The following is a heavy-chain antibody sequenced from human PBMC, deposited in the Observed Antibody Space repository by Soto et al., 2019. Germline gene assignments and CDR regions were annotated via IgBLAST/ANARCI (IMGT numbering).Heavy chain of an antibody. CDR1: AFTFSNAW. D-gene: IGHD3-22*01. CDR3: TTAYYDRSRGYYFYSGMDV. J-gene: IGHJ6*02. V-gene: IGHV3-15*01. CDR2: IKSKTDGGTT. Sequence: GSLRLSCAASAFTFSNAWMSWVRQAPGKGLEWVGRIKSKTDGGTTDYAAPVKGRFTISRDDSKNTLYLQMNSLKTEDTAVYYCTTAYYDRSRGYYFYSGMDVWGQGTTVTVSS.